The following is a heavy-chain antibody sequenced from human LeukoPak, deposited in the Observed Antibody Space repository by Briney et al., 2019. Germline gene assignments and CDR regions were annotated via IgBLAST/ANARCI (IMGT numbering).Heavy chain of an antibody. V-gene: IGHV3-23*01. CDR1: GFTFSSYA. D-gene: IGHD3-10*01. J-gene: IGHJ4*02. CDR3: AKDLYDGSGSATNFDY. CDR2: ISGSGGTT. Sequence: GGSLRLSCAASGFTFSSYAMSWVRQAPGRGLEWVSAISGSGGTTYYADSVKGRFTISRDNSKNTLYLQMNSLRAEDTAVYYCAKDLYDGSGSATNFDYWGQGTLVTVSS.